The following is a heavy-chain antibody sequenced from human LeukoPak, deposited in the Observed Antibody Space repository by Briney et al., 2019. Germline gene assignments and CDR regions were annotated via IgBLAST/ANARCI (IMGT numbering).Heavy chain of an antibody. CDR3: ARELKVGNTGYYFDY. CDR1: RGSISDYY. V-gene: IGHV4-59*01. Sequence: SETLSLTCTVSRGSISDYYWSWIRQPPGKGLKWIGYIYYSGSTNYNPSLKSRVTISLDTSKNQFSLNLNSVTAADTPVYYCARELKVGNTGYYFDYWGQGTLVTVSS. D-gene: IGHD2/OR15-2a*01. J-gene: IGHJ4*02. CDR2: IYYSGST.